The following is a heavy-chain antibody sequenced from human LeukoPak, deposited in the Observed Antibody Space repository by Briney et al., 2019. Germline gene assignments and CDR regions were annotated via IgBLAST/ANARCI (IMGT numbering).Heavy chain of an antibody. CDR2: IIPIFGIA. CDR1: GGTFSSYA. V-gene: IGHV1-69*04. D-gene: IGHD2-2*01. J-gene: IGHJ6*02. CDR3: ASSTLMPTGDGIYYYYGMDV. Sequence: GASVKVSCEASGGTFSSYAISWVRQAPGQGLEWMGRIIPIFGIANYAQKFQGRVTITADKSTSTAYMELSSLRSEDTAVYYCASSTLMPTGDGIYYYYGMDVWGQGATVTVSS.